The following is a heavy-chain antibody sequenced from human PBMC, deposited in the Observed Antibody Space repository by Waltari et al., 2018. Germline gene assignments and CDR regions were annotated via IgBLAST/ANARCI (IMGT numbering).Heavy chain of an antibody. CDR1: GFTFSSHW. Sequence: EVQLVESGGGLVQPGGSLRLSCAASGFTFSSHWMYWVDQTPGRGVGWVSGINSDGSSTSYAESVKGRVTISRDNAKNTLYRQMNSLRAEDTAVYYCVRDSSGTYWGQGTQVTVSS. D-gene: IGHD3-22*01. J-gene: IGHJ4*02. V-gene: IGHV3-74*01. CDR3: VRDSSGTY. CDR2: INSDGSST.